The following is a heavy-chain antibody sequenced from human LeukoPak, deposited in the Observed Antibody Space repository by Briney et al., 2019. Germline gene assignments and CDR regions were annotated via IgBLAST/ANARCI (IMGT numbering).Heavy chain of an antibody. J-gene: IGHJ5*02. D-gene: IGHD2-15*01. CDR3: ARLGRRVDP. CDR2: INHSGST. V-gene: IGHV4-34*01. Sequence: SETLSLTCAVYGGSFSGYYWSWIRQPPGKGLEWIGEINHSGSTNYNPSLKSRVTISVDTSKNQFSLKLSSVTAADTAVYCCARLGRRVDPWGQGTLVTVSS. CDR1: GGSFSGYY.